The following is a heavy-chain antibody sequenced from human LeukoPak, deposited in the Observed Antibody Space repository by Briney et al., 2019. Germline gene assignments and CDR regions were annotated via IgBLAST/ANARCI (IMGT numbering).Heavy chain of an antibody. CDR3: ARKRTHSSSWHPFDY. V-gene: IGHV1-69*13. CDR1: GGTFSSYA. Sequence: ASVKVSCKASGGTFSSYAISWVRQAPGQGLEWMGGIIPIFGTANYAQKFQGRVTITADESTSTAYMELSSLRSEDTALYYCARKRTHSSSWHPFDYWGQGTLVTVSS. CDR2: IIPIFGTA. J-gene: IGHJ4*02. D-gene: IGHD6-13*01.